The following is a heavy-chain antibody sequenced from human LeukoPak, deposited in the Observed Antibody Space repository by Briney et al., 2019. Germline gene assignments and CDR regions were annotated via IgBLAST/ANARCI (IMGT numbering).Heavy chain of an antibody. CDR2: ITSSSSYI. D-gene: IGHD5-24*01. CDR3: ARALGVATIDFPYYMDV. V-gene: IGHV3-21*01. Sequence: GGSLRLSCAASGFTFSYYSMNWVRQAPGKGLEWVSSITSSSSYIYYADSMKGRFTISRDNARNSLYLQMNSLSAEDTAVYYCARALGVATIDFPYYMDVWGKGTTVTVSS. CDR1: GFTFSYYS. J-gene: IGHJ6*03.